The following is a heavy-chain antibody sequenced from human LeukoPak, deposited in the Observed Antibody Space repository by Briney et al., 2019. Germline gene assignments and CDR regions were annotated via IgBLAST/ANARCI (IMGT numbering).Heavy chain of an antibody. V-gene: IGHV1-2*02. D-gene: IGHD3-10*01. CDR1: GYTFTAYY. J-gene: IGHJ4*02. CDR2: INPNSGGT. Sequence: ASVKVSCKASGYTFTAYYMHWVRQAPGQGLEWMGWINPNSGGTKYAQRFQGRVTMTRDTSISTAYMELSRLRSDDTAMYYCASVYGSGSYSGYWGQGTLVTVSS. CDR3: ASVYGSGSYSGY.